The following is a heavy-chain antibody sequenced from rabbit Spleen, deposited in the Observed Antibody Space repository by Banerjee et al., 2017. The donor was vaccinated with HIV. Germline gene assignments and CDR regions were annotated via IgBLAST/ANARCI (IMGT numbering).Heavy chain of an antibody. Sequence: QSLEESGGDLAKPGASLTLTCIASGVSFSGNSYICWVRQAPGKGLEWIVCIDSGSSGFTYFASWAKGRFTSSKAASTAVTLQMTSLAAADTATYFCARDTGSSIASYGMDLWGAGTLVTV. D-gene: IGHD8-1*01. CDR1: GVSFSGNSY. J-gene: IGHJ6*01. CDR2: IDSGSSGFT. CDR3: ARDTGSSIASYGMDL. V-gene: IGHV1S40*01.